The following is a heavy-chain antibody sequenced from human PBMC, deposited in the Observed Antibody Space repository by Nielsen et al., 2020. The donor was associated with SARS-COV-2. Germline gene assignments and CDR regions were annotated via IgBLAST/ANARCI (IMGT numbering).Heavy chain of an antibody. V-gene: IGHV3-20*04. CDR1: GFAFDDYG. CDR3: VKWVQLDLGYYYHGMDV. Sequence: GGSLRLSCAASGFAFDDYGMNWVRQTPGQGLEWVAGINWSGEGIGYADSVKGRFTISRDNSKNTLYLQMNSLRVEDTAVYYCVKWVQLDLGYYYHGMDVWGQGTTVTVSS. D-gene: IGHD6-6*01. CDR2: INWSGEGI. J-gene: IGHJ6*02.